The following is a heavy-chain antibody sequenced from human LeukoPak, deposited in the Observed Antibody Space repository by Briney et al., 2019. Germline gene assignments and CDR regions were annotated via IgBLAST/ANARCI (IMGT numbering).Heavy chain of an antibody. Sequence: SETLFLTRAVHGGSFSGYYWSWIRQPPGKGLGWIGEINHSGSTNYNPSLKSRVTISVDTSKNQFSLKLSSVTAADTAVYYCARAAGGIQLWNNWFDPWGQGTLVTASS. CDR2: INHSGST. V-gene: IGHV4-34*01. CDR3: ARAAGGIQLWNNWFDP. D-gene: IGHD5-18*01. J-gene: IGHJ5*02. CDR1: GGSFSGYY.